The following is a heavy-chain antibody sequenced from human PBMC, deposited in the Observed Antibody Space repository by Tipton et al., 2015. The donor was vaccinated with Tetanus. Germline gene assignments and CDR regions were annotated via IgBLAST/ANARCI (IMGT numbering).Heavy chain of an antibody. CDR2: IYFSGST. Sequence: TLSLTCTVSGASISNSSSYWGWIRQSPGKGLEWIGNIYFSGSTYYNPSLKSRVTISVDTSKNQLSLRLNSVTAADTAVYYCAKLFRVRARGITMVVVVPPGYFDYWGQGTLVTVSS. D-gene: IGHD3-22*01. V-gene: IGHV4-39*01. CDR1: GASISNSSSY. CDR3: AKLFRVRARGITMVVVVPPGYFDY. J-gene: IGHJ4*02.